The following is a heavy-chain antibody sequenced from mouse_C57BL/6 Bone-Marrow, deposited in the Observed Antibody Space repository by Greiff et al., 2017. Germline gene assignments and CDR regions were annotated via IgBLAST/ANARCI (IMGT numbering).Heavy chain of an antibody. Sequence: QVQLKESGPELVMPGASVKISCKASGYSFTSYYIHWVKQRPGQGLEWIGWIYPGSGNTKYNEKFKGKATLTADTSSSTAYMQLSSLTSEDSAVYYCARGSNYYWGQGTTLTVSS. CDR3: ARGSNYY. J-gene: IGHJ2*01. CDR1: GYSFTSYY. D-gene: IGHD2-5*01. V-gene: IGHV1-66*01. CDR2: IYPGSGNT.